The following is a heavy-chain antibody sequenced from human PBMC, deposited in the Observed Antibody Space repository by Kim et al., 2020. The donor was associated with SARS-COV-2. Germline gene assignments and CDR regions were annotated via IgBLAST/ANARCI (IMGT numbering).Heavy chain of an antibody. CDR2: IIPNFGNA. CDR1: GCTFTSYA. Sequence: SVKVSCKASGCTFTSYAMSWVRQAPGQGLEWMGGIIPNFGNANYAQKFTGRVTITADESASTAYMELSSLRAEDTAVYYCARRIQLYSSNWVRFDYWGQGTLITAS. J-gene: IGHJ4*02. CDR3: ARRIQLYSSNWVRFDY. V-gene: IGHV1-69*13. D-gene: IGHD6-13*01.